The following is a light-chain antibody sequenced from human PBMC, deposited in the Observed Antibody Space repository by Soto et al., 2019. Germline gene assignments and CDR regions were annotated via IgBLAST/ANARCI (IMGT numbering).Light chain of an antibody. J-gene: IGKJ1*01. CDR2: PAS. V-gene: IGKV1-12*01. Sequence: DIQMTQSPSSISASVGDRVTITCRASQPISSWLAWYQQVPGQAPYLLIYPASTLQSGVPSRFSGSGSGTDFTLTINSLQPEDFATYFCQQGYNLTRAFGQGTKVHIX. CDR3: QQGYNLTRA. CDR1: QPISSW.